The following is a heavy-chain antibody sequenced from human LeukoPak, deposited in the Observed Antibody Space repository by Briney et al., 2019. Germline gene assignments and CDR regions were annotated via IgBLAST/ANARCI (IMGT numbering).Heavy chain of an antibody. Sequence: GGSLRLSCAASGFTFSSYGMHWVRQAPGKGLEWVAFIRYDGSNKYYADPVKGRFTISRDNSKNTLYLQMNSLRAEDTAVYYCAKGLRYFDWLLGYWGQGTLVTVSS. V-gene: IGHV3-30*02. J-gene: IGHJ4*02. CDR1: GFTFSSYG. CDR2: IRYDGSNK. D-gene: IGHD3-9*01. CDR3: AKGLRYFDWLLGY.